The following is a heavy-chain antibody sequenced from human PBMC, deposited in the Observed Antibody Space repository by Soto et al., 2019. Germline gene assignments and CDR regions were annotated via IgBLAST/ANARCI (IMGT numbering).Heavy chain of an antibody. CDR2: ISSSSSYI. D-gene: IGHD2-15*01. CDR1: GFTFSSYS. Sequence: EVQLVESGGGLVKPGGSLRLSCAASGFTFSSYSMNWVRQAPGKGLEWVSSISSSSSYIYYADSVKGRFTISRDNAKNSLYLQMNSLRAEDTAVYYCARGAGYCSGGSCSDPGWGQGTLVTVSS. CDR3: ARGAGYCSGGSCSDPG. J-gene: IGHJ4*02. V-gene: IGHV3-21*01.